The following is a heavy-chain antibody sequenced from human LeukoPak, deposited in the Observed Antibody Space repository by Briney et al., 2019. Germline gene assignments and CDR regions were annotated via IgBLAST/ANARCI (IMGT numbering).Heavy chain of an antibody. CDR2: ISGSGGST. V-gene: IGHV3-23*01. CDR1: GFTFSNYA. CDR3: AKGAHYDGRGDYYDY. Sequence: GGSLRLSCAASGFTFSNYAMDWVRQAPGKGLEWVSVISGSGGSTDYTDSVKGRFTISRDSSKNTLYLQMNSLRAEDTAAYYCAKGAHYDGRGDYYDYWGQGTLVTVSS. J-gene: IGHJ4*02. D-gene: IGHD3-22*01.